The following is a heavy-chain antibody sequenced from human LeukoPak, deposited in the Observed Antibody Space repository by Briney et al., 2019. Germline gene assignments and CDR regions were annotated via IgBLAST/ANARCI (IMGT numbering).Heavy chain of an antibody. Sequence: GGSLRLSCAPSGFTFSSYWMHWVRQAPGKGLVWVSRINSDGSSTSYADSVKGRFTISRDNAKNTLYLQMNSLRAEDTAVYYCASEYYDILTGYYGVDYWGQGTLVTVSS. CDR2: INSDGSST. V-gene: IGHV3-74*01. D-gene: IGHD3-9*01. J-gene: IGHJ4*02. CDR3: ASEYYDILTGYYGVDY. CDR1: GFTFSSYW.